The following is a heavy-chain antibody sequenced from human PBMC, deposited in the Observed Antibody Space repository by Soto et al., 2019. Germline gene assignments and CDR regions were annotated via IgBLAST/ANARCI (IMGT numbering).Heavy chain of an antibody. Sequence: GGALRLSCLASGFTFNNYAMYWVRQAPGEGLEWVAVIWFDGSDKYYADSVKGRFTISRDNSKNTLYLQMSGLRVEDTAVYYCVRPGGYCSGGKCPYNSNAMDVWGQGTTVTVSS. J-gene: IGHJ6*02. CDR2: IWFDGSDK. CDR3: VRPGGYCSGGKCPYNSNAMDV. D-gene: IGHD2-15*01. CDR1: GFTFNNYA. V-gene: IGHV3-33*01.